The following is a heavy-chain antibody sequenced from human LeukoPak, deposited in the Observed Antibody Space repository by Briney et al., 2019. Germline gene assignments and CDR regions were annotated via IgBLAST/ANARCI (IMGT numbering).Heavy chain of an antibody. J-gene: IGHJ4*02. Sequence: GGSLRLSCAASGFTFTSYWMSWVRQVPGKGLEWVAITKQDGSEKYYVDSVKGRFTIARDNAKDSLYLQLNRLRAEDTAVYYCARGRGDRVFDYWGQGTLVTVSS. D-gene: IGHD2-21*02. CDR3: ARGRGDRVFDY. V-gene: IGHV3-7*01. CDR2: TKQDGSEK. CDR1: GFTFTSYW.